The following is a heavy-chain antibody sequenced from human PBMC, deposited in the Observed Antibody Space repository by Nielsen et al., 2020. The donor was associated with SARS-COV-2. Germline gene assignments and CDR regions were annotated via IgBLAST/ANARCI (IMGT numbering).Heavy chain of an antibody. V-gene: IGHV3-23*01. J-gene: IGHJ4*02. D-gene: IGHD3-9*01. CDR2: ISGSGGST. Sequence: GESLKISCAASGFTFSSYAMSWVRQAPGKGLEWVSAISGSGGSTYYADSVKGRFTISRDNAKNSLYLQMNSLRAEDTAVYYCARGHKNILRYFDWLLPPYFDYWGQGTLVTVSS. CDR3: ARGHKNILRYFDWLLPPYFDY. CDR1: GFTFSSYA.